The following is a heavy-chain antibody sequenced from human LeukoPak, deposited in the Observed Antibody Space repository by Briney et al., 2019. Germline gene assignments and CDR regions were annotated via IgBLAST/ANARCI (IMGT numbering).Heavy chain of an antibody. CDR1: GGSISSYY. CDR3: ASGAVTTHDY. J-gene: IGHJ4*02. V-gene: IGHV4-59*08. Sequence: SETLSLTCTVSGGSISSYYWSWIRQPPGKGLEWIGYIYYSGSTNYNPSPKSRVPISVDTYKNQFSLKLSSVTAADTAVYYCASGAVTTHDYWGQGTLVTVSS. D-gene: IGHD1/OR15-1a*01. CDR2: IYYSGST.